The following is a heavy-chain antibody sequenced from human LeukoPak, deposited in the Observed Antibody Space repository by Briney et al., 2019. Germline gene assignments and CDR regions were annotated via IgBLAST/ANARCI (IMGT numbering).Heavy chain of an antibody. D-gene: IGHD2-21*01. CDR3: ARNLAGHFGGFYFDV. CDR2: VYYSGST. V-gene: IGHV4-39*07. J-gene: IGHJ4*02. CDR1: GDSISSSTYY. Sequence: SETLSLTCTVSGDSISSSTYYWGWIRQPPGKGLGWIGSVYYSGSTYYNPSLKSRVTISVDTSKNQFSLKLSSVTAADTAVYYCARNLAGHFGGFYFDVWGQGTLVTVSS.